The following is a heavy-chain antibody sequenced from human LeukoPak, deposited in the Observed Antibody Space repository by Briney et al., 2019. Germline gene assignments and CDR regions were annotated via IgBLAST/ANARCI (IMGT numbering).Heavy chain of an antibody. J-gene: IGHJ3*02. CDR1: GGTFSSYA. V-gene: IGHV1-69*01. CDR2: IIPIFGTA. Sequence: GASVKLSCKASGGTFSSYAMSWVRQAPGQGLEWMGGIIPIFGTANYAQNVQGRVTITASESTSTAYTELSRLRSDDTAVYYCARGFLSVTTSANAFDIWGQGTMVTVSS. CDR3: ARGFLSVTTSANAFDI. D-gene: IGHD4-17*01.